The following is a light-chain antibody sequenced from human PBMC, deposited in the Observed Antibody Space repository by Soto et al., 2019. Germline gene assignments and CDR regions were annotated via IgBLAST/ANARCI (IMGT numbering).Light chain of an antibody. V-gene: IGKV1-27*01. CDR1: QGISKY. CDR3: QSYNSAPLT. Sequence: DIQMTQSPSSLSASVGDRVTITCRASQGISKYLAWYQQKPGKVPKLLIYAATILQSGVPSRFSGSGSLTDFTLTISSLQPEDVATYYCQSYNSAPLTFGGGTKVEIK. CDR2: AAT. J-gene: IGKJ4*01.